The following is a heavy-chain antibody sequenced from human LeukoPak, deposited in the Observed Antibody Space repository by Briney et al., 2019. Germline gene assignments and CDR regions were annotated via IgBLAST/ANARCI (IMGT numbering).Heavy chain of an antibody. J-gene: IGHJ5*02. CDR1: GFTFSSYA. Sequence: GRSLRLSCAASGFTFSSYAMSWVRQAPGKGLEWVSAISGSGGSTYYADSVKGRFTISRDNSKNTLYLQMNSLRAEDTSVYYWARGGGYCSSTSCFNWFDPWGQGTLVTVSS. CDR3: ARGGGYCSSTSCFNWFDP. CDR2: ISGSGGST. V-gene: IGHV3-23*01. D-gene: IGHD2-2*01.